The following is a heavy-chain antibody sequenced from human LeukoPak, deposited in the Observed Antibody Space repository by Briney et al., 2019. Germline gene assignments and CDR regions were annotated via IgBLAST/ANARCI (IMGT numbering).Heavy chain of an antibody. CDR2: IYYSGST. Sequence: PSETLSLTCTVSGGSISSYYWSWIRQPPGKGLEWIGYIYYSGSTNYNPSLKSRVTISVDTSKNQFSLKLSSVTAADTAVYYCARGWLQLDYWGQGILVTVSS. CDR3: ARGWLQLDY. D-gene: IGHD5-24*01. CDR1: GGSISSYY. V-gene: IGHV4-59*01. J-gene: IGHJ4*02.